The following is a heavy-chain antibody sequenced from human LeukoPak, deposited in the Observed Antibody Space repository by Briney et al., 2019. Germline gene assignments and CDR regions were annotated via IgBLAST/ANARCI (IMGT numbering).Heavy chain of an antibody. CDR3: ASTPQYYYDSSGYPNWYFDL. J-gene: IGHJ2*01. CDR1: GGSISSGDYY. D-gene: IGHD3-22*01. CDR2: IYYSGST. V-gene: IGHV4-30-4*01. Sequence: SETLSLTCTVSGGSISSGDYYWSWIRQPPGKGLEWIGYIYYSGSTYYNPSLKSRATISVDTSKNQFSLKMTSVTAADTAVYYCASTPQYYYDSSGYPNWYFDLWGRGTLVTVSS.